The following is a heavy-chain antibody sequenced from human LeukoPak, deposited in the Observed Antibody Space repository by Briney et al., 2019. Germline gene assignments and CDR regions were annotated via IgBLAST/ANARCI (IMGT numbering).Heavy chain of an antibody. V-gene: IGHV4-38-2*02. CDR3: ARDTGTWDYYYMDV. CDR2: IYTSGST. CDR1: GYSISSGYY. D-gene: IGHD1/OR15-1a*01. J-gene: IGHJ6*03. Sequence: SETLSLTCTVSGYSISSGYYWSWIRQPPGKGLEWIGRIYTSGSTNYNPSLKSRVTISVDTSKNQFSLKLSSVTAADTAVYYCARDTGTWDYYYMDVWGKGTTVTISS.